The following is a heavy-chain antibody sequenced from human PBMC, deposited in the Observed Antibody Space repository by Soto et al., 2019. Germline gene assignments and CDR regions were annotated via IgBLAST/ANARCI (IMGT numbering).Heavy chain of an antibody. V-gene: IGHV4-34*01. Sequence: ASETLSLTCAVYGGSFSGYYWGWIRQPPGKGLEWIGEFNHSGSTNYNPSLKSRVTISVDTCKNQFSRKLSSVTAATTAVYCCGGRLLWFGDLLVYYYGMDVWGQVTTVT. J-gene: IGHJ6*02. CDR3: GGRLLWFGDLLVYYYGMDV. D-gene: IGHD3-10*01. CDR1: GGSFSGYY. CDR2: FNHSGST.